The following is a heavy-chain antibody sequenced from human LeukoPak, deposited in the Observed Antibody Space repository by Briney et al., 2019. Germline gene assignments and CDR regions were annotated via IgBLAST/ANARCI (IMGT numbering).Heavy chain of an antibody. CDR3: XXXXXXXXRTGSIXXSFDY. CDR1: GFTFSSYA. D-gene: IGHD3-10*01. Sequence: GGSLRLSCAASGFTFSSYAMNWFRQVAEKGLEWVSVMSCSSGNANYAYSVRGRFTVSRDNPKNTLYLQMISLSAEATALSSVXXXXXXXXRTGSIXXSFDYWGQGILVIVSS. CDR2: MSCSSGNA. V-gene: IGHV3-23*01. J-gene: IGHJ4*02.